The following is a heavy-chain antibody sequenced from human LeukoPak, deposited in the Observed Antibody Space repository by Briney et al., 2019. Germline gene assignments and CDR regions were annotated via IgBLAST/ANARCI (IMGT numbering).Heavy chain of an antibody. CDR1: GGTFSSYD. V-gene: IGHV1-69*04. CDR2: IIPILGIA. D-gene: IGHD2-15*01. J-gene: IGHJ4*02. CDR3: ARTVCSGGSCYFSPQHMFDY. Sequence: SVKVSCKASGGTFSSYDISWVRQAPGQRLEWMGRIIPILGIANYAQKFQGRVTITADKSTSTAYMELSSLRSEDTAVYYCARTVCSGGSCYFSPQHMFDYWGQGTLVTVSS.